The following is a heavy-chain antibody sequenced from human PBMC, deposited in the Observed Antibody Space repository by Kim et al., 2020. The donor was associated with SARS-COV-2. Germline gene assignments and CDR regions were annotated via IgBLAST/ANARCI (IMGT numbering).Heavy chain of an antibody. D-gene: IGHD1-26*01. CDR3: ARTRYTGSYSYYFDL. CDR1: GFSLGTSGMC. Sequence: SGPTLVNPTQTLTLTCTFSGFSLGTSGMCVSWIRQPPGKALEWLALIHWDDDEYYSTSLRTRLTISKDTSKNQVVLTMADMDPVDTATYYCARTRYTGSYSYYFDLWGQGTLVTVSS. J-gene: IGHJ4*02. CDR2: IHWDDDE. V-gene: IGHV2-70*01.